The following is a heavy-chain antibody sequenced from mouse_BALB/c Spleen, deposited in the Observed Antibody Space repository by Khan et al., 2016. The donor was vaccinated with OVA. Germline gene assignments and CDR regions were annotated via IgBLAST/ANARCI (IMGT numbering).Heavy chain of an antibody. D-gene: IGHD2-14*01. V-gene: IGHV3-2*02. J-gene: IGHJ4*01. CDR2: ISSTGST. CDR1: GYSITSDYA. Sequence: EVQLVESGPGLVKPSQSLSLTCTVTGYSITSDYAWNWIRQFPGNKLEWMGYISSTGSTSYNPSLTSRISFTRDTSKNQFFLQLKSVTTEDTATYYCARSLYFSYGYALDCWGRGTSVTVSS. CDR3: ARSLYFSYGYALDC.